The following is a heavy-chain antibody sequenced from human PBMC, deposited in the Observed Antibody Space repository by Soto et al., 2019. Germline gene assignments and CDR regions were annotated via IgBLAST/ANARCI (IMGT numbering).Heavy chain of an antibody. V-gene: IGHV6-1*01. Sequence: SLTCAISGDSVSSSSVTWNWIRQSPSRGLEWLGRTYYRSKWYNDYALSVKSRISINPDTSQNQFSLQLNSVTPEDTAVYYCARDRVNWNYYYFYGMDVWGQGTTVTVSS. D-gene: IGHD1-20*01. CDR2: TYYRSKWYN. J-gene: IGHJ6*02. CDR1: GDSVSSSSVT. CDR3: ARDRVNWNYYYFYGMDV.